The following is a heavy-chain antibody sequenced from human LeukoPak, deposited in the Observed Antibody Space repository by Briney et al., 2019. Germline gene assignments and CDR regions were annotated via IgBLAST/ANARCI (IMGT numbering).Heavy chain of an antibody. J-gene: IGHJ4*02. V-gene: IGHV4-34*01. CDR3: ARGWHYSGSGFYYKGVWYFDY. CDR2: INHSGST. Sequence: SETLSLTCAVYGGSFSDYYWSWVRQPPGKGLEWIGEINHSGSTNYNPSPKSQGIISVANYKNQFHLTLSSVTAADTAVYYCARGWHYSGSGFYYKGVWYFDYWGQGTLVTVSS. D-gene: IGHD3-10*01. CDR1: GGSFSDYY.